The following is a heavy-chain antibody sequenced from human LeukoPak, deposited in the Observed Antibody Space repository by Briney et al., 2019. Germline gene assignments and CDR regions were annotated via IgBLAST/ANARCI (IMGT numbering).Heavy chain of an antibody. J-gene: IGHJ4*02. CDR1: GFTFSDYY. V-gene: IGHV3-11*01. CDR3: AREGDGYNSPPLDY. CDR2: ISSSGSTI. Sequence: PGESLRLSCAVSGFTFSDYYMSCIRHAQGQGLEWVSYISSSGSTIYYANSVKGRFTISRDNAKNSLYMQMNSLRAEDTAVYYCAREGDGYNSPPLDYWGEGALVTASS. D-gene: IGHD5-24*01.